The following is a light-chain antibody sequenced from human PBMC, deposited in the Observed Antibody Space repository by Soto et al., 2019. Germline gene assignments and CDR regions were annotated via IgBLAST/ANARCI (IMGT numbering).Light chain of an antibody. CDR3: SSYTSSSPLYV. CDR1: SSDVGGYNY. J-gene: IGLJ1*01. Sequence: QSALTQPASVSGSPGQSITISCTGTSSDVGGYNYVSWYQQHPGKAPKLMIYDVSNRPSGVCNRFSGSKSGNTASLTISGLQAEDEADYYCSSYTSSSPLYVFGTGTKLTVL. V-gene: IGLV2-14*01. CDR2: DVS.